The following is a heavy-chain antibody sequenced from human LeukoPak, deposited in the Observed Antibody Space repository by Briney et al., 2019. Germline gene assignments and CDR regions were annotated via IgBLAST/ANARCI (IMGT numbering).Heavy chain of an antibody. CDR3: ARAPYSSSFFDY. J-gene: IGHJ4*02. V-gene: IGHV3-33*01. CDR1: GFTFSTYG. Sequence: SGGCLRLSCAASGFTFSTYGMHWVRQAPGKGLEWVAVIWYDGNNRYYADSVKGRFTISRDNFKNTLYLQMNSLRAEDTAVYYCARAPYSSSFFDYWGQETLVTVSS. D-gene: IGHD6-6*01. CDR2: IWYDGNNR.